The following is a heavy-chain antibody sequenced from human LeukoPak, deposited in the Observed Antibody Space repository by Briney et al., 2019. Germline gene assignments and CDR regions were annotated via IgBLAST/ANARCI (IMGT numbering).Heavy chain of an antibody. Sequence: PSQTLSLTCTVSGGSISSYYWSWIRQPAGKGLEWIGRIYTSGSTNYNPSLRSRVTMSVDTSKNQFSLKMRSVTAADTAVYYCARHPYESGVSWFDPWGQGTLVTVSS. V-gene: IGHV4-4*07. D-gene: IGHD3-10*01. CDR1: GGSISSYY. J-gene: IGHJ5*02. CDR3: ARHPYESGVSWFDP. CDR2: IYTSGST.